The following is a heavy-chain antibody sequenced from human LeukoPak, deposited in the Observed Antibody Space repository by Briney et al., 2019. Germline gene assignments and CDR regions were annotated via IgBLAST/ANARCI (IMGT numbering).Heavy chain of an antibody. V-gene: IGHV3-7*05. CDR1: GFTFSNYW. J-gene: IGHJ5*02. CDR2: INQDGNMK. D-gene: IGHD5-24*01. CDR3: ARASDPWLQLT. Sequence: GGSLRLYCAASGFTFSNYWMTWVRQAPGKGLEWVANINQDGNMKQYVDSVKGRFTISRDNGKNSLHLELNSLRAEDTAVYYCARASDPWLQLTWGQGTLVTVSS.